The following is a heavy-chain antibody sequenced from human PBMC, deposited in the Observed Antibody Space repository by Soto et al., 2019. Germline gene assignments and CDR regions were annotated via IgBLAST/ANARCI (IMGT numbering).Heavy chain of an antibody. CDR2: IYASGHS. D-gene: IGHD6-6*01. Sequence: QVQLQESGPGLVKPSETLSLTCTVSGGAISAFYWNWIRQSAGKGLEWIGRIYASGHSNYNPSLESRVSMSVDTSKQQFSLKLNSVTAADTAVYYCARSPSTSTIGTFDIWGQGTMVTVSS. V-gene: IGHV4-4*07. CDR3: ARSPSTSTIGTFDI. CDR1: GGAISAFY. J-gene: IGHJ3*02.